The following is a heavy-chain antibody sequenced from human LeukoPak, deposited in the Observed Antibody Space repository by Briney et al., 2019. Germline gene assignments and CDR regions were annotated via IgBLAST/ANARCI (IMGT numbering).Heavy chain of an antibody. CDR3: VNSGTYAFHI. CDR2: ITPLNGDT. J-gene: IGHJ3*02. Sequence: ASVKVSCKASGYTFTYRYLHWVRQAPGQALEWMGWITPLNGDTNYPQRFQDRVTITRDGSMSTAYMELRSLRSEDTAIYYCVNSGTYAFHIWGPGTMVTVSS. D-gene: IGHD3/OR15-3a*01. CDR1: GYTFTYRY. V-gene: IGHV1-45*01.